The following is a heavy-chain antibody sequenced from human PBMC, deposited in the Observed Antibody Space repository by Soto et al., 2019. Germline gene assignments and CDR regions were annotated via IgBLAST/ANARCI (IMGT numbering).Heavy chain of an antibody. D-gene: IGHD6-19*01. CDR1: GYSFISYW. Sequence: PGESLKISCKGSGYSFISYWIGWVRQMPGKGLEWMGIIYPGDSDTRYSPSFQGQVTISADKSISTAHLQWSSLKASDTAMYYCARRLSSGWYVGAFDIWGQGTMVTVSS. CDR3: ARRLSSGWYVGAFDI. V-gene: IGHV5-51*01. CDR2: IYPGDSDT. J-gene: IGHJ3*02.